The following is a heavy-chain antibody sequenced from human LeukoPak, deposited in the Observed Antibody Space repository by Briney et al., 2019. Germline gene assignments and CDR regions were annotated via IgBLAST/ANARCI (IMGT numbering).Heavy chain of an antibody. CDR2: INPNSGGT. CDR1: GYTLTGYY. Sequence: GASVKVSCKASGYTLTGYYMHWVRQAPRQGLEWMGWINPNSGGTNYAQKLQGRVTMTRDTSISTAYMELSRLRSDDTAVYYCARSKEKRTTVTTPSFLDYWGQGTLVTVSS. V-gene: IGHV1-2*02. CDR3: ARSKEKRTTVTTPSFLDY. J-gene: IGHJ4*02. D-gene: IGHD4-17*01.